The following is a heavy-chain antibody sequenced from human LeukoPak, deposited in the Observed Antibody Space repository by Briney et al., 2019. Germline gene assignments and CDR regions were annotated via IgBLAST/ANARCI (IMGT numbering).Heavy chain of an antibody. CDR3: ARGIADPYSFDS. Sequence: PSETLSLTCAVYGGSFSGYYWSWIRQPPGKGLEWIGEINHSGSTNYNPSLKSRVTMSVDKSKNQFSLNLSSVTAADTAVYYCARGIADPYSFDSWGQGILVTVSS. CDR1: GGSFSGYY. CDR2: INHSGST. D-gene: IGHD6-13*01. V-gene: IGHV4-34*01. J-gene: IGHJ4*02.